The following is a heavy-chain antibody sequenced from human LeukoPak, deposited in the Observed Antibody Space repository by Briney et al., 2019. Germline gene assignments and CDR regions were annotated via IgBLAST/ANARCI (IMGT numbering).Heavy chain of an antibody. V-gene: IGHV3-48*01. J-gene: IGHJ4*02. Sequence: GGSLRLSCAASRFTFSNYDLNWVRQAPGKGLEWVSYISGSGTTIFYADSVKGRFTISRDNVKNSLYLQMNSLRAEDTAVYYCARESSGWNENYWGQGALVTVSS. D-gene: IGHD1-1*01. CDR3: ARESSGWNENY. CDR2: ISGSGTTI. CDR1: RFTFSNYD.